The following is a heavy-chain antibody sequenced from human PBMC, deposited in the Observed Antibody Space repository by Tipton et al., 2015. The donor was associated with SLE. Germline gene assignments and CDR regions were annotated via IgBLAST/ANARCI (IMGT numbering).Heavy chain of an antibody. D-gene: IGHD1-1*01. CDR3: ARAPGLERSYYYYYYMDV. Sequence: TLSLTCTVSGGSIGTYYWSWIRQPPGKGLEYIGLIHYSGNTNYNPSLRSRVSISVDTSKNQFSLKLSSVTAADTAVYYCARAPGLERSYYYYYYMDVWAKGTTVTVSS. CDR1: GGSIGTYY. J-gene: IGHJ6*03. V-gene: IGHV4-59*12. CDR2: IHYSGNT.